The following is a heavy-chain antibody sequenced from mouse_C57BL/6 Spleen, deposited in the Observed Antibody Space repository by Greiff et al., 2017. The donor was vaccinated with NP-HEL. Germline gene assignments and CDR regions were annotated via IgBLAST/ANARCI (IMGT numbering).Heavy chain of an antibody. D-gene: IGHD1-1*01. V-gene: IGHV1-18*01. Sequence: EVKLQQSGPELVKPGASVKIPCKASGYTFTDYNMDWVKQSHGKSLEWIGDINPNNGGTIYNQKFKGKATLTVDKSSSTAYMELRSLTSEDTAVYYCAREIYPEGYFDYWGQGTTLTVSS. J-gene: IGHJ2*01. CDR3: AREIYPEGYFDY. CDR2: INPNNGGT. CDR1: GYTFTDYN.